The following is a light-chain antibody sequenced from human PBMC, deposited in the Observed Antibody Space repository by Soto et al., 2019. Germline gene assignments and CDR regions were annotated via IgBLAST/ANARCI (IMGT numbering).Light chain of an antibody. Sequence: EIVLTQSPGTLSLSPGERATLSCRASQTVSSNDVDWYQQKPGQAPRLLIYGAFSRATGIPGRFSGSGSGTDFTLTISGLEPEDSAVYYCHQYDTAPRTLGQGTKLEIK. CDR2: GAF. V-gene: IGKV3-20*01. J-gene: IGKJ2*02. CDR3: HQYDTAPRT. CDR1: QTVSSND.